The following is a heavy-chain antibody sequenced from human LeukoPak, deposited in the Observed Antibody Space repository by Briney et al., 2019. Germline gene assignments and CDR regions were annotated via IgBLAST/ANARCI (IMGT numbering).Heavy chain of an antibody. CDR3: ARGLGSSGSSLNY. D-gene: IGHD3-10*01. J-gene: IGHJ4*02. Sequence: PRGSLRLSCAASGFTFSSYDMHWVRQATGKGLEWVSAIGTAGDTYYPGSVKGRFTISRENAKNSLYLQMNSLRAGDTAVYYCARGLGSSGSSLNYWGQGTLVTVSS. V-gene: IGHV3-13*04. CDR2: IGTAGDT. CDR1: GFTFSSYD.